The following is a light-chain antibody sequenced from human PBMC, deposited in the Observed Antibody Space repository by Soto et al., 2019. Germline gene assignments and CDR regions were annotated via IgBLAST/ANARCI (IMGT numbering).Light chain of an antibody. J-gene: IGLJ2*01. CDR2: EGS. V-gene: IGLV2-23*01. CDR3: CSYAGSSRYVV. Sequence: QSALTQPASVSGSPGLSITISCSGTSSDVGSYNLVSWYQQHPGKAPKLMIYEGSKRPSGVSNRFSGSKSGNTASLTFSGLQAEDEADYYSCSYAGSSRYVVFGGGTKLTVL. CDR1: SSDVGSYNL.